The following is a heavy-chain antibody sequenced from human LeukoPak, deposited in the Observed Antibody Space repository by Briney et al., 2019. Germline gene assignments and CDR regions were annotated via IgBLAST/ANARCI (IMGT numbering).Heavy chain of an antibody. Sequence: GGSLRLSCAASGFTFSSYSMNWVRQAPGKGLEWVSSISSTGSYIYFADSVKGRFTISRDNAENSLYLQMNSLRAEDTAVYYCARVPPYGDYDLWGQGTLVTVSS. J-gene: IGHJ4*02. CDR1: GFTFSSYS. CDR2: ISSTGSYI. D-gene: IGHD4-17*01. V-gene: IGHV3-21*01. CDR3: ARVPPYGDYDL.